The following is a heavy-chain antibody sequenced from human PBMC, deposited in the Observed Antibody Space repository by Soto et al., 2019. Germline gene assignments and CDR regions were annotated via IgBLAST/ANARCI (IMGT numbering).Heavy chain of an antibody. J-gene: IGHJ4*02. V-gene: IGHV3-23*01. Sequence: GGSLRLSCAASGFTFSSYAMSWVRQAPGKGLEWVSAISGSGGSTYYADSVKGRFTISRDNSKNTLYLQMNSLRAEDTAVYYCAKDPGYYYGSGSSPRGLFDYWGQGTLVTVSS. D-gene: IGHD3-10*01. CDR1: GFTFSSYA. CDR2: ISGSGGST. CDR3: AKDPGYYYGSGSSPRGLFDY.